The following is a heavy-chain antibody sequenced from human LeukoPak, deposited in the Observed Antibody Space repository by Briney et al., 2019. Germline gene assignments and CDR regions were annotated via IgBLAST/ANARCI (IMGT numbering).Heavy chain of an antibody. J-gene: IGHJ4*02. CDR3: AKDMPNLTYYYDTL. CDR2: ISGDDGST. Sequence: GGPLRLSCAASGFTFDDYAMHWVRQAPGKGLEWVSLISGDDGSTYYADSVKGRFTISRDNSKNSLYLQMNSLRTEDTALYYCAKDMPNLTYYYDTLWGQGTRVTVSS. V-gene: IGHV3-43*02. D-gene: IGHD3-22*01. CDR1: GFTFDDYA.